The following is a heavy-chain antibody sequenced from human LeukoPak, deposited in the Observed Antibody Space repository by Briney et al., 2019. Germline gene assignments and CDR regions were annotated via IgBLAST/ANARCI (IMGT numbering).Heavy chain of an antibody. CDR3: ASLTYCSSTSCYVFSDY. J-gene: IGHJ4*02. CDR2: INHSGST. Sequence: SETLSLTCAVYGGSFSGYNWSWIRQPPGKGLEWIGEINHSGSTNYNPSPKSRVTISVDTSKNQFSLKLSSVTAADTAVYYCASLTYCSSTSCYVFSDYWGQGTLVTVSS. CDR1: GGSFSGYN. V-gene: IGHV4-34*01. D-gene: IGHD2-2*01.